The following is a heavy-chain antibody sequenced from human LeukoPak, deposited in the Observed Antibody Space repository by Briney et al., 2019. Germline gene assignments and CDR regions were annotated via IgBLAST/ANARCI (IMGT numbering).Heavy chain of an antibody. V-gene: IGHV3-48*03. J-gene: IGHJ3*02. CDR3: ARRTSGAFAI. CDR2: ISSSGSDK. CDR1: GFPFSDHE. Sequence: GGSLRLSCSASGFPFSDHEMNWVRQAPGKGLEWVSYISSSGSDKYYPDSVKGRFTISRDNAKNSVYLQMNSLRAEDTAVYYCARRTSGAFAIWGQGTKVTVSS.